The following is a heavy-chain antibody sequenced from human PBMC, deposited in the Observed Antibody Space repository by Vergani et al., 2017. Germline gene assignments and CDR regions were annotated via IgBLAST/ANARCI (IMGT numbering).Heavy chain of an antibody. V-gene: IGHV3-23*04. Sequence: EVQLVESGGGLVQPGGSLRLSCAASGFTFSSYAMSWVRQAPGKGLEWVSAISGSGGSTYYADSVKGRFTISRDSSKTVYLQMNSLRVEDTAMYFCAKDLSYSTAWPHFDSRGQGTLVTVSS. CDR1: GFTFSSYA. D-gene: IGHD4-11*01. J-gene: IGHJ4*02. CDR2: ISGSGGST. CDR3: AKDLSYSTAWPHFDS.